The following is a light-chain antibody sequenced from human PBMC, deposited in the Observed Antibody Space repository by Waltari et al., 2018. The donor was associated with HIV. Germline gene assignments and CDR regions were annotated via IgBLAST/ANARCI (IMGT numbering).Light chain of an antibody. J-gene: IGLJ1*01. CDR3: CSYAGSYV. CDR1: SSDVGGYNY. CDR2: DVS. V-gene: IGLV2-11*01. Sequence: QSALTQPRSVSGSPGPSVTISCTGTSSDVGGYNYVSWYQQHPGKAPKLMIYDVSKRPSGVPDRFSGSKSGNTASLTISGLQAEDEADYYCCSYAGSYVFGTGTKVTVL.